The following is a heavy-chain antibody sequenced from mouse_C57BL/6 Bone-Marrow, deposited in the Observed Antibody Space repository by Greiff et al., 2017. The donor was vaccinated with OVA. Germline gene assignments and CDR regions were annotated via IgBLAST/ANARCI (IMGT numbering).Heavy chain of an antibody. CDR2: IDPNSGGT. V-gene: IGHV1-72*01. D-gene: IGHD3-3*01. Sequence: QQSCKASGYTFTSYWMHWVKQRPGRGLEWIGRIDPNSGGTKYNEKFKSKATLTVDKPSSTAYMQLSSLTSEDSAVYYCARSSRPLDYWGQGTTLTVSS. J-gene: IGHJ2*01. CDR1: GYTFTSYW. CDR3: ARSSRPLDY.